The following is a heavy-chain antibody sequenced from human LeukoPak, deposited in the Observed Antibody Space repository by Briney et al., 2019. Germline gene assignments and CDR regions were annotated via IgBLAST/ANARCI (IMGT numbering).Heavy chain of an antibody. CDR1: GFTFNNYW. D-gene: IGHD6-6*01. V-gene: IGHV3-7*01. Sequence: GGSLRLSCAASGFTFNNYWMTWVRQAPGKGLEWVANINQDGSVKYYVDSVKGRFTISRDNAKNSLYVEMKSLRVEDTAVFYCARIGYSSSSLDCWGQGTLVTVSS. J-gene: IGHJ4*02. CDR3: ARIGYSSSSLDC. CDR2: INQDGSVK.